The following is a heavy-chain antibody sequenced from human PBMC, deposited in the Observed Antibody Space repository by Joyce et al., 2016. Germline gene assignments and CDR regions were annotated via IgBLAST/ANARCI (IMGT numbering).Heavy chain of an antibody. V-gene: IGHV3-30*18. CDR3: AKGALADQLLPPADL. CDR1: GFTFNSFA. CDR2: ISHDAERQ. J-gene: IGHJ1*01. Sequence: QFQLVESGGRVVQPGRSPRLSCRASGFTFNSFAMHWVRQGPGKGVEWVEVISHDAERQFYGESSKGRFTISRDNYKNTLDLQMNSLRVEDTAVYYCAKGALADQLLPPADLWGQGTLVTVSS. D-gene: IGHD1-1*01.